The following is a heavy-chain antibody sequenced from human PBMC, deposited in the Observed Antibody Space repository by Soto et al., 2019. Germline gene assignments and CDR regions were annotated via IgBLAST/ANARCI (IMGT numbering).Heavy chain of an antibody. D-gene: IGHD6-19*01. CDR3: ARDDPGNRNQWLAPFYYYYGMDV. CDR1: GGSFSGYY. V-gene: IGHV4-34*01. J-gene: IGHJ6*02. CDR2: INHSGST. Sequence: QVQLQQWGAGLLKPSETLSLTCAVYGGSFSGYYWSWIRQPPGKGLEWIGEINHSGSTNYNPSLKSRVTISVDTSTNQFSLKLSSVTAADTAVYYCARDDPGNRNQWLAPFYYYYGMDVWGQGTTVTVSS.